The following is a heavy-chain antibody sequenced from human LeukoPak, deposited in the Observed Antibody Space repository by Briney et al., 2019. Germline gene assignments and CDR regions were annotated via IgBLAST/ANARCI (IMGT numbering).Heavy chain of an antibody. D-gene: IGHD4-17*01. CDR1: GYTFTTYG. Sequence: ASVKVSCKPSGYTFTTYGISWVRQAPGQGLEWMGWISTYIGNTDYAQKFQDRVIMTTDTSTSTAYMELTSLRSDDTAVYYCARDLTTVTIGLLDLWGRGTLVTVSS. CDR3: ARDLTTVTIGLLDL. CDR2: ISTYIGNT. V-gene: IGHV1-18*01. J-gene: IGHJ2*01.